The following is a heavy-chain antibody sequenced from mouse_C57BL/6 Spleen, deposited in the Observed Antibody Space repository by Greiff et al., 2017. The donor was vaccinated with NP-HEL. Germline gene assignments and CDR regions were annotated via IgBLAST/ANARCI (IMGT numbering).Heavy chain of an antibody. CDR2: IYPGSGST. CDR3: ARQGYGNLDY. J-gene: IGHJ2*01. D-gene: IGHD2-1*01. V-gene: IGHV1-55*01. CDR1: GYTFTSYW. Sequence: QVQLQQSGAELVKPGASVKMSCKASGYTFTSYWITWVKQRPGQGLEWIGDIYPGSGSTNYNEKFKSKATLTVDTSSSTAYMQLSSLTYEDSAVYYCARQGYGNLDYWGQGTTLTVSS.